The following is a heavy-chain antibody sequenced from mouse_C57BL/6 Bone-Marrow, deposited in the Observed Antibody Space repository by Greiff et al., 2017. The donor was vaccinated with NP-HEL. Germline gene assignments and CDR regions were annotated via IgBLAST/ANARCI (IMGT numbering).Heavy chain of an antibody. CDR3: ATPPYYGSAWFAY. D-gene: IGHD1-1*01. CDR1: GYTFTDYY. V-gene: IGHV1-26*01. Sequence: VQLQQSGPELVKPGASVKISCKASGYTFTDYYMNWVKQSHGKSLEWIGDINPNNGGTSYNQKFKGKATLTVDKSSSTAYMELRSLTSEDSAVYYCATPPYYGSAWFAYWGQGTLVTVSA. CDR2: INPNNGGT. J-gene: IGHJ3*01.